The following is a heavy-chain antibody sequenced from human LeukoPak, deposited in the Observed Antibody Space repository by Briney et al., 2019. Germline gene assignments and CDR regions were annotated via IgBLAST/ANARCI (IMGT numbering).Heavy chain of an antibody. V-gene: IGHV1-2*02. CDR3: ARAKILTGYHVAAADT. CDR1: GYTFTGYY. CDR2: INPNSGGT. Sequence: ASVKVSCKASGYTFTGYYMHWVRQAPGQGLEWMGWINPNSGGTNYAQKFQGRVTMTRDTSISTAYMELSRLRSDDTAVYYCARAKILTGYHVAAADTWGQGTLVTVSS. D-gene: IGHD3-9*01. J-gene: IGHJ5*02.